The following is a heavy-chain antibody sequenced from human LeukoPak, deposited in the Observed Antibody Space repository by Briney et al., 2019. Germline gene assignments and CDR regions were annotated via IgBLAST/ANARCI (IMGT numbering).Heavy chain of an antibody. CDR2: IYTSGST. D-gene: IGHD3-3*01. V-gene: IGHV4-59*10. Sequence: PSETLSLTCAVYGGSFSGYYWSWIRQPAGKGLEWIGRIYTSGSTNYNPSLKSRVTMSVDTSKNQFSLKLSSVTAADTAVYYCARAHVGQLRFLEWSGDNNWFDPWGQGTLVTVSS. CDR1: GGSFSGYY. CDR3: ARAHVGQLRFLEWSGDNNWFDP. J-gene: IGHJ5*02.